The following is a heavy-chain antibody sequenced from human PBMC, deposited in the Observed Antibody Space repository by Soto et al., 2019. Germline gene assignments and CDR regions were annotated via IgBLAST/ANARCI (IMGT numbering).Heavy chain of an antibody. Sequence: EVQLLESGGGLVQPGGSLRLSCAASGFTFSIYAMNWVRQAPGKGLEWVSVISGSGGSTYYADSVKGRFTISRDNSKNTLYLQMNSLSAEDTAVYYCARRTVGWYFELWGRGTLVTVSS. CDR2: ISGSGGST. J-gene: IGHJ2*01. CDR3: ARRTVGWYFEL. CDR1: GFTFSIYA. D-gene: IGHD4-17*01. V-gene: IGHV3-23*01.